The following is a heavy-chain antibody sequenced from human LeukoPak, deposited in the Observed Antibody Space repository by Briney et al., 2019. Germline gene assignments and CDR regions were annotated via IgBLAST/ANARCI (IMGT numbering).Heavy chain of an antibody. J-gene: IGHJ4*02. CDR1: GFTFSSYT. CDR3: ARRAGAYSHPYDY. CDR2: ISSSSRYI. Sequence: PGGSLRLSCAASGFTFSSYTMNWVRQAPGKGLEWVSSISSSSRYIYYADSLKGRFTISRDNAKNSLYLQMNSLRAEDTAVYYCARRAGAYSHPYDYWGQGTLVTVSS. D-gene: IGHD4/OR15-4a*01. V-gene: IGHV3-21*01.